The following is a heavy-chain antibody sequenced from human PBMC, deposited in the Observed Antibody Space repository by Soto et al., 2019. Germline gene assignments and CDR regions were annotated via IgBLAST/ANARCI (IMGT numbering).Heavy chain of an antibody. V-gene: IGHV3-21*01. Sequence: PGKGLEWVSSISSSSSYIYYAVSVKGRFTISRDNAKNSLYLQMNSLRAEDTAVYYCARGDGRYAADEVYYYYYYYMDVWGKGTTVTVSS. D-gene: IGHD3-16*01. CDR2: ISSSSSYI. CDR3: ARGDGRYAADEVYYYYYYYMDV. J-gene: IGHJ6*03.